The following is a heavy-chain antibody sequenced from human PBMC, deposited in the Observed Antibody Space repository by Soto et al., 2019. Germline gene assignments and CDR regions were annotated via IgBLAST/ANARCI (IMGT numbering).Heavy chain of an antibody. CDR1: GFTFSSYA. Sequence: GGSLRLSCAASGFTFSSYAMGWVRQAPGKGLEWVSGISDSGVTTHYADSVKGRFTISRDNSRNTLYLQMNSLRAEDTAVYYCASQYSSSPRFDYWGQGTLVTVSS. V-gene: IGHV3-23*01. CDR3: ASQYSSSPRFDY. D-gene: IGHD6-6*01. J-gene: IGHJ4*02. CDR2: ISDSGVTT.